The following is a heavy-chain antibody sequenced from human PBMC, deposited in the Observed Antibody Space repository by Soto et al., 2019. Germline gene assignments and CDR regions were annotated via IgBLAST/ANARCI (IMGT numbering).Heavy chain of an antibody. J-gene: IGHJ4*02. Sequence: VLLQESGPRLLRPSETLSLTCTVSDDSFRGAEYYWSWIRQPLGKGPEWIGYTYYNGYTKYNPALRSRVTMSEDTSKHQFSLRLSSVTAADTAVYFCARGPAYINGWRTFDLWGRGILVTVSS. D-gene: IGHD6-19*01. V-gene: IGHV4-61*08. CDR1: DDSFRGAEYY. CDR2: TYYNGYT. CDR3: ARGPAYINGWRTFDL.